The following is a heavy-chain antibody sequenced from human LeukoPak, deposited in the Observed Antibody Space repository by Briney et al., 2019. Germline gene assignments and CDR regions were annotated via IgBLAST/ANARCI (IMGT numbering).Heavy chain of an antibody. CDR3: VRDWGNDREFDY. D-gene: IGHD3-16*02. CDR2: ISSSGNTI. V-gene: IGHV3-48*02. J-gene: IGHJ4*02. Sequence: GGSLRLSCIASKFTFGDYGMNWVRQAPGKGLEWVSFISSSGNTIYYTDSVKGRFTISRDNAKNSVNLQMSSLREEDTAVYYCVRDWGNDREFDYRGQGTLVTVSS. CDR1: KFTFGDYG.